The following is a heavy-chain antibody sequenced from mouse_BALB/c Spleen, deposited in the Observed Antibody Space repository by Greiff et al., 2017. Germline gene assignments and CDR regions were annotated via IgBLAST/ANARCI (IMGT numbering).Heavy chain of an antibody. J-gene: IGHJ2*01. D-gene: IGHD1-2*01. CDR1: GFSLTSYG. CDR3: ARDWAHYYGSYFDY. Sequence: VKLMESGPGLVAPSQSLSITCTVSGFSLTSYGVHWVRQPPGKGLEWLGVIWAGGSTNYNSALMSRLSISKDNSKSQVFLKMNSLQTDDTAMYYCARDWAHYYGSYFDYWGQGTTLTVSS. CDR2: IWAGGST. V-gene: IGHV2-9*02.